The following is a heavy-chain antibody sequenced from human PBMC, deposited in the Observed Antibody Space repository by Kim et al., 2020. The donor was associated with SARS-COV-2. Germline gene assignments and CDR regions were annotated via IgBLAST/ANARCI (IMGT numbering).Heavy chain of an antibody. D-gene: IGHD3-10*01. V-gene: IGHV1-2*02. CDR2: IDPNSGGT. Sequence: ASVKVSCKASGYTFTGYSIFWVRQAPGQGLEWVAWIDPNSGGTDYVQKFQDRITMTRDTSISTAYMELSSLRSDDTAVYYCARNGGGLDVWGQGTTVTVSS. CDR3: ARNGGGLDV. J-gene: IGHJ6*02. CDR1: GYTFTGYS.